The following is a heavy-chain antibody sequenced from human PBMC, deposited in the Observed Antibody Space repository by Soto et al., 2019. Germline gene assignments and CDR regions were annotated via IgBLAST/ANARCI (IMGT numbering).Heavy chain of an antibody. CDR3: GRDGIYDFWSGELRGYYGMDV. V-gene: IGHV1-69*01. D-gene: IGHD3-3*01. J-gene: IGHJ6*02. Sequence: QVQLVQSGAEVKKPGSSVKVSCKASGGTFSSYAISWVRQAPGQGLEWMGGIIPIFGTANYAQKLQGRVTITADESTSTAYMELSSLRSEDTAVYYCGRDGIYDFWSGELRGYYGMDVWGQGTTVTVSS. CDR2: IIPIFGTA. CDR1: GGTFSSYA.